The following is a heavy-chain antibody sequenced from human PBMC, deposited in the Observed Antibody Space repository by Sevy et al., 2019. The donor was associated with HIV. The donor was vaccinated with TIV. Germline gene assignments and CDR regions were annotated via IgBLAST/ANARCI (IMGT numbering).Heavy chain of an antibody. CDR1: GISISSHW. Sequence: GGSLRLSCVGAGISISSHWMNWVRQSPGKGLEWVANINQDGSEIYYVGSVKGRFTISRDIARNSGYLQMHSLSVEDSGVYYCARAMGVWGQGTTVTVSS. CDR3: ARAMGV. J-gene: IGHJ6*02. V-gene: IGHV3-7*01. CDR2: INQDGSEI.